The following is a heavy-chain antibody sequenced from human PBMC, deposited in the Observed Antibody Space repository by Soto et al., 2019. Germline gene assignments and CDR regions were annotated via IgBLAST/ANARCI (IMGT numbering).Heavy chain of an antibody. CDR1: EFTFDNYA. CDR2: TRATGGSP. CDR3: ATGGYDYYHCLDV. J-gene: IGHJ6*02. Sequence: EGSLRRSCVGSEFTFDNYAISWVRQAPGKGLEWDSGTRATGGSPYFADSVRGRFTMSRDNSKNTLVLERNRLRVEDTAVYYCATGGYDYYHCLDVWGPGTTVRVSS. V-gene: IGHV3-23*01.